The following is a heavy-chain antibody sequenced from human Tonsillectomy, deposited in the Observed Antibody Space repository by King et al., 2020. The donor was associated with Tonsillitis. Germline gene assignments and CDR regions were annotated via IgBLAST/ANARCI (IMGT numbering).Heavy chain of an antibody. J-gene: IGHJ3*02. CDR2: INPSAAST. CDR3: ARGQFYYDRSGYHDAFDI. CDR1: GYTFSIYY. D-gene: IGHD3-22*01. Sequence: QLVQSGAEVKKPGASVKVSCKASGYTFSIYYIHWVRQAPGQGLEWMGIINPSAASTSYPQKFLGRVTMTSDTSTSIVYMELGSLRSEDTAVYYCARGQFYYDRSGYHDAFDIWGPGTMVTVSS. V-gene: IGHV1-46*01.